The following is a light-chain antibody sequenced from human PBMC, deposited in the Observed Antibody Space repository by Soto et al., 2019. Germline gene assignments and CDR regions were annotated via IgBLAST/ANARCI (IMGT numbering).Light chain of an antibody. CDR3: AAWDDSLNGLYV. V-gene: IGLV1-44*01. CDR2: SNN. J-gene: IGLJ1*01. CDR1: SSNIGSNT. Sequence: QSVLTQPPSASGTPGQRVTISCSGSSSNIGSNTVNWYQQLPGTAPKLLIHSNNPRPSGVPDRFSGSKSGTSASLAISGLQSEDEADYYCAAWDDSLNGLYVFGTGTKSPP.